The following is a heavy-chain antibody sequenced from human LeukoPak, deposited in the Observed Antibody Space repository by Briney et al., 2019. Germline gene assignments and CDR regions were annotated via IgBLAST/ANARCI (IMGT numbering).Heavy chain of an antibody. CDR2: ISSSGSTI. D-gene: IGHD2-21*02. Sequence: PGGSLRLSCAASGFTFSDYYMSWIRQAPGKGLEWASYISSSGSTIYYADSVKGRFTISRDNAKNSLYLQMNSLRAEDTAVYYCARDYSRGDFYFDYWGQGTLVTVSS. V-gene: IGHV3-11*01. J-gene: IGHJ4*02. CDR1: GFTFSDYY. CDR3: ARDYSRGDFYFDY.